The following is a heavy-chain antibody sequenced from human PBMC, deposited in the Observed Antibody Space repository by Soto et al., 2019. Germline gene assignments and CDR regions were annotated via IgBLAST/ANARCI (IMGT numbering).Heavy chain of an antibody. CDR3: ARSPSYYDFWSGNYNWFDP. Sequence: SETLSLTCVVSGGSISRSSYYWGWIRQPPGKGLEWIGYIYYSGSTNYNPSLKSRVTISVDTSKNQFSLKLSSVTAADTAVYYCARSPSYYDFWSGNYNWFDPWGQGTLVTVSS. V-gene: IGHV4-61*05. CDR2: IYYSGST. CDR1: GGSISRSSYY. D-gene: IGHD3-3*01. J-gene: IGHJ5*02.